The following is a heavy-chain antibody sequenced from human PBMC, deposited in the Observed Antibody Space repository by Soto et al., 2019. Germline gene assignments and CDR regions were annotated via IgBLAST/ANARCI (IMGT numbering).Heavy chain of an antibody. D-gene: IGHD6-19*01. J-gene: IGHJ4*02. V-gene: IGHV1-69*18. CDR2: IVPIFETL. CDR3: VVMGNVAVSNPRSFDY. Sequence: QVQLVQSGAEVKKPGSSVKVSCKASGATFSGYAINWVRQAPGQGLEWLGRIVPIFETLNYAERFQGRAAITADESTTTVYMELTNLTHEDTAVYYCVVMGNVAVSNPRSFDYWGQGTQVTVSS. CDR1: GATFSGYA.